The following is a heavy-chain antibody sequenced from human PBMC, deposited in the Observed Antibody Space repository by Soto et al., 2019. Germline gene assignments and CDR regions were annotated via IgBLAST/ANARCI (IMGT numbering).Heavy chain of an antibody. CDR1: GFTFTNAW. CDR3: TTGPNLRPLAAFDI. Sequence: GGSLRLSCAASGFTFTNAWMTWVRQGPGKGLEWVGRIKSKSDGGTIDYAAPVKGRFTISRDDSKNTLYLQMNSLKTEDTAVYYCTTGPNLRPLAAFDIWGQGTVVTVS. V-gene: IGHV3-15*01. J-gene: IGHJ3*02. CDR2: IKSKSDGGTI.